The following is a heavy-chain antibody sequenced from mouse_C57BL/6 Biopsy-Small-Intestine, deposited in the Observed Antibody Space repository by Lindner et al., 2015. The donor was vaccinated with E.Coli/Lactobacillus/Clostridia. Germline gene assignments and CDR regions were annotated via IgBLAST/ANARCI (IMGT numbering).Heavy chain of an antibody. CDR1: GYAFSSYW. CDR2: IYPGDGDT. J-gene: IGHJ2*01. CDR3: ARGNYGKASYFDY. V-gene: IGHV1-80*01. Sequence: VQLQESGAELVKPGASVKISCKASGYAFSSYWMNWVKQRPGKGLEWIGQIYPGDGDTNYNGKFKGKATLTADKSSSTAYMQLSSLASEDSAVYFCARGNYGKASYFDYWGQDTTLTVSS. D-gene: IGHD2-1*01.